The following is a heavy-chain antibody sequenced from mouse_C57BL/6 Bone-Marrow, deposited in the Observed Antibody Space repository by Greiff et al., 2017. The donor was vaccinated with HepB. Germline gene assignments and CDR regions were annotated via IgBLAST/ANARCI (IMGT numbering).Heavy chain of an antibody. CDR2: IWSDGST. CDR1: GFSLTSYG. CDR3: ARHVHLIYYGNYDYDMDY. Sequence: VKLVESGPGLVAPSQSLSITCTVSGFSLTSYGVHWVRQPPGKGLEWLVVIWSDGSTTYNSALKSRLSISKDNSKTQVFLKMNSLQTDDTAMYYCARHVHLIYYGNYDYDMDYWGQGISVTVSS. J-gene: IGHJ4*01. V-gene: IGHV2-6-1*01. D-gene: IGHD2-1*01.